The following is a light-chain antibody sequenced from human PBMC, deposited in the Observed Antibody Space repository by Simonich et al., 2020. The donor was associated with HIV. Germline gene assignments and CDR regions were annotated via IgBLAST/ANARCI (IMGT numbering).Light chain of an antibody. Sequence: QSALTQPVSVSGSPGQSITISCTGSSSDIGAYNYVSWYQQHPGKAPELLIYDVSNRPSGVSNRFSGSKSGNTASLTISGLQAEDEADYFCCSYTSNSTGVFGGGTRLTVL. CDR1: SSDIGAYNY. V-gene: IGLV2-14*03. CDR2: DVS. CDR3: CSYTSNSTGV. J-gene: IGLJ3*02.